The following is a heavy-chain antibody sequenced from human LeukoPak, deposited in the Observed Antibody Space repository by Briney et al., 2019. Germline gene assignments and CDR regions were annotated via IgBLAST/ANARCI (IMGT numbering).Heavy chain of an antibody. J-gene: IGHJ5*02. CDR3: ARGRYGSGSYYTSWFDP. Sequence: SETLSLTCPDSGGSISSYYWSWIRQPAGKGLEWIGRIYTSGSTNYNPSLKSRVTMSVDTSKNQFSLKLTSVTAADTAVYYCARGRYGSGSYYTSWFDPWGQGTLVTVSS. CDR1: GGSISSYY. D-gene: IGHD3-10*01. CDR2: IYTSGST. V-gene: IGHV4-4*07.